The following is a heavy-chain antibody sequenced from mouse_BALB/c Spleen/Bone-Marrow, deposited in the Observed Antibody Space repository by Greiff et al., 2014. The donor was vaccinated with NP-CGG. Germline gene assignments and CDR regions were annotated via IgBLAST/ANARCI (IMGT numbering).Heavy chain of an antibody. CDR3: ASYVYGYYFDY. D-gene: IGHD2-2*01. J-gene: IGHJ2*01. Sequence: VQLQQSGAEFVKPGASVKLSCTASGFNIKDTYMHWVKQRPEQGLEWIGRIDPANGNTKCDPKFQGKATITADTSSSTAYQQLSSLTSEDTAVYYCASYVYGYYFDYWGQGTTLTVSS. V-gene: IGHV14-3*02. CDR1: GFNIKDTY. CDR2: IDPANGNT.